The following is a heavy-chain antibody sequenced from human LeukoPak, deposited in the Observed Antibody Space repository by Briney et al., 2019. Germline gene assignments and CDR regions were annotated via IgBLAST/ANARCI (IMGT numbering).Heavy chain of an antibody. D-gene: IGHD6-13*01. V-gene: IGHV4-39*02. CDR1: GGSISSSSYY. J-gene: IGHJ6*02. CDR2: IYYSGST. Sequence: SETLSLTCTVSGGSISSSSYYWGWIRQPPGKGLEWIGSIYYSGSTYYNPSLKSRVTISVDTSENQFSLKLSSVTAADTAVYYCAREDSSRPYYYYYGMDVWGQGTTVTVSS. CDR3: AREDSSRPYYYYYGMDV.